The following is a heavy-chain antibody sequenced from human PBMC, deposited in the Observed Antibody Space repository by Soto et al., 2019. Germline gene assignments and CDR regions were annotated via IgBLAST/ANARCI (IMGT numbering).Heavy chain of an antibody. J-gene: IGHJ3*02. Sequence: SRPTLVNPTQTLTLTCTFSGFSLSTSGVGVGWIRQPPGKALEWLALIYWNDDKRYSPSLKSRLTITKDTSKNQVVLTMTNMDPVDTATYYCAHRRITMVRGPDAFDIWGQGTMVTVS. CDR1: GFSLSTSGVG. D-gene: IGHD3-10*01. V-gene: IGHV2-5*01. CDR3: AHRRITMVRGPDAFDI. CDR2: IYWNDDK.